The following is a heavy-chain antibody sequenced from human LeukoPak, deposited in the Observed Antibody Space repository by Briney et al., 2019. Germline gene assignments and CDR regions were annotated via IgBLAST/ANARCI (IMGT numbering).Heavy chain of an antibody. D-gene: IGHD3-22*01. J-gene: IGHJ4*02. CDR3: AREAYYYDSSGYRKFDY. V-gene: IGHV4-4*07. CDR1: GGSISSYY. Sequence: SETLSLTCTVSGGSISSYYWSWIRQPAGKGLEWIGRIYSSGSTNYNPSLKSRVTMSVDTSKNQFSLKLSSVTAADTAVYYCAREAYYYDSSGYRKFDYWGQGTLVTVSS. CDR2: IYSSGST.